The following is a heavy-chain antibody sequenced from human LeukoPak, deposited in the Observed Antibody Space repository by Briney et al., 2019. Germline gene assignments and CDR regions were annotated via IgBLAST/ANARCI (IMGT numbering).Heavy chain of an antibody. D-gene: IGHD2-2*03. V-gene: IGHV3-30-3*01. CDR2: ISYDGTNK. CDR3: ARNELDIVVVPAAINYYYYGMDV. CDR1: GFTFSSYA. Sequence: PGGSLRLSCAASGFTFSSYAMHWVRQAPGKGLEWVAVISYDGTNKYYADSVKGRFTISRDNPKNTLYLQMNSLRAEDTAVYYCARNELDIVVVPAAINYYYYGMDVWGQGTTVTVSS. J-gene: IGHJ6*02.